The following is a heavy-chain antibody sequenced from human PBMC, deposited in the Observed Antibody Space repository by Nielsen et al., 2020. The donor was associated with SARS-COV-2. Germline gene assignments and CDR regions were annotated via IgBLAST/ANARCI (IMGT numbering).Heavy chain of an antibody. CDR2: IDPSDSYT. J-gene: IGHJ6*03. CDR3: ARLSNYYYGSGTHYYYYMDV. Sequence: GESLKISCKGSGYSFTSYWISWVRQMPGKGLEWMGRIDPSDSYTNYSPSFQGHVTISADKSISTAYLQWSSLKASDTAMYYCARLSNYYYGSGTHYYYYMDVWGKGTTVTVSS. V-gene: IGHV5-10-1*01. D-gene: IGHD3-10*01. CDR1: GYSFTSYW.